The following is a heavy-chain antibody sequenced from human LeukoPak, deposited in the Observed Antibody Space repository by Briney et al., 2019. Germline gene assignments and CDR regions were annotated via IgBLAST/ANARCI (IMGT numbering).Heavy chain of an antibody. Sequence: PGGSLRLSCAASGFTFSSYAMSWVRQAPGKGLEWVSAISGSGGSTYYADSVKGRFTISRDNSKNTLYLQMNSLRAEDTAVYYCRGSGSLDDAFDIWGQGTMVTVSS. CDR2: ISGSGGST. J-gene: IGHJ3*02. CDR3: RGSGSLDDAFDI. V-gene: IGHV3-23*01. D-gene: IGHD3-10*01. CDR1: GFTFSSYA.